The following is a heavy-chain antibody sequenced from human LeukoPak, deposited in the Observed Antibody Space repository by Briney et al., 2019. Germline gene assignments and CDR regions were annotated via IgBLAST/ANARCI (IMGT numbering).Heavy chain of an antibody. CDR1: GFTFSSYG. Sequence: GGSLRLSCAASGFTFSSYGMHWVRQAPGKGLEWVAVISYDGSNKYYADSVKGRFTISRDNSKNTLHLQMNSLRAEDTAVYYCARDPLWGSYPNDAFDIWGQGTMVTVSS. V-gene: IGHV3-30*03. J-gene: IGHJ3*02. D-gene: IGHD3-16*02. CDR3: ARDPLWGSYPNDAFDI. CDR2: ISYDGSNK.